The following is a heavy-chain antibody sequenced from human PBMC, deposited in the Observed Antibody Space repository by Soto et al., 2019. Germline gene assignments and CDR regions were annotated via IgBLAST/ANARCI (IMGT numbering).Heavy chain of an antibody. J-gene: IGHJ6*02. D-gene: IGHD3-10*01. V-gene: IGHV3-30-3*01. CDR1: GFTFNTYA. Sequence: PGGSLRLSCAASGFTFNTYAMHWVRQAPGKGLEWVAVISYDGTNKYYAASVKGRFYISRDNSKNTEYLQTNSLRPEDTAVYYCARGSVGATYYYVGLDVWGRGTTVTVSS. CDR3: ARGSVGATYYYVGLDV. CDR2: ISYDGTNK.